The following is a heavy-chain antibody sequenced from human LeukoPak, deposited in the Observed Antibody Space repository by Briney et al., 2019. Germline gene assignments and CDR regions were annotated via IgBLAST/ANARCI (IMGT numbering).Heavy chain of an antibody. J-gene: IGHJ4*02. CDR2: IKRDGSEK. CDR3: ARIMIEVVPDY. V-gene: IGHV3-7*05. D-gene: IGHD3-22*01. Sequence: GGSLRLSCAASGFTLSNYWMSWVRQAPGKGLEWVANIKRDGSEKYYVDSVKGRFTISRDNAKNSLYLQMNSLRAEDTAVYFCARIMIEVVPDYWGQGTLVTVSS. CDR1: GFTLSNYW.